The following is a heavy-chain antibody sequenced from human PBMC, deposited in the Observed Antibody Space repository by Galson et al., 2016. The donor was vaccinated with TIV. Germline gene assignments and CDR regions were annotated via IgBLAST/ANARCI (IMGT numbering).Heavy chain of an antibody. Sequence: SLRLSCAASGLVFSDNFMTWVRQAPGKGLEWVSLISDTDYTQYADSVKGRFTISRDKSRNIVYLHMDRLRVEDTAVYYCVRERRHCGNECFLRYYFGMDVWGQGTTVTVSS. D-gene: IGHD2-21*01. J-gene: IGHJ6*02. V-gene: IGHV3-66*03. CDR1: GLVFSDNF. CDR2: ISDTDYT. CDR3: VRERRHCGNECFLRYYFGMDV.